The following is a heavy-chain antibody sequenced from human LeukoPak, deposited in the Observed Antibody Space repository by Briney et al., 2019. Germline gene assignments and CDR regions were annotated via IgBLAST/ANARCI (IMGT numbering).Heavy chain of an antibody. CDR1: GFAFNVYA. CDR2: INANSGTT. D-gene: IGHD6-19*01. Sequence: GGSLRLSCAASGFAFNVYAMSWLRQPPGKGLEWVSTINANSGTTSYAASVRGRFSISRDNSKSTLYLQLSTLRADDTATYYCAKPISGGLAVTADWFHPWGQGTLVTVSS. V-gene: IGHV3-23*01. CDR3: AKPISGGLAVTADWFHP. J-gene: IGHJ5*01.